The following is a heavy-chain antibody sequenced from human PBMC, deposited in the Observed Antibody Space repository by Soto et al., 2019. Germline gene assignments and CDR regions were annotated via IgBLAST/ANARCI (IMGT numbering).Heavy chain of an antibody. V-gene: IGHV4-39*01. J-gene: IGHJ4*02. Sequence: SETLSLTCTVSGGSISSSSYYWGWIRQPPGKGLEWIGSIYYSGSTYYNPSLKSRVTISVDTSKNQFSLKLGSVTAADTAVYYCARGGEMKYYDSSGYLYWGQGTLVTVSS. CDR2: IYYSGST. CDR3: ARGGEMKYYDSSGYLY. CDR1: GGSISSSSYY. D-gene: IGHD3-22*01.